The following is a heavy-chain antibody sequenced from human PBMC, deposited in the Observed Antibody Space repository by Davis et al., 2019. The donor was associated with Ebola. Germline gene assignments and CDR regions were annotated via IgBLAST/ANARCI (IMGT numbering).Heavy chain of an antibody. D-gene: IGHD3-16*01. CDR2: IIPIFGTA. CDR3: ARDHDYIWGSGGY. J-gene: IGHJ4*02. Sequence: VKVSCKASGYTFTSYAISWVRPAPGQGLEWMGGIIPIFGTANYAQKFQGRVTITADESTSTAYMELRSLRSDDTAVYYCARDHDYIWGSGGYWGQGTLVTVSS. CDR1: GYTFTSYA. V-gene: IGHV1-69*13.